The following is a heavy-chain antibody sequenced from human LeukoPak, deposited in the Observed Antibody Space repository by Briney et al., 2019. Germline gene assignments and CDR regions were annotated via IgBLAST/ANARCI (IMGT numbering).Heavy chain of an antibody. CDR3: AKGVPAAMPASDY. Sequence: PGGSLRLSCAASGFTFSSYAMHWVRQAPGKGLEWVAFIRYDGSNKYYADSVKGRFTISRDNSKNTLYLQMNSLRAEDTAVYYCAKGVPAAMPASDYWGQGTLVTVSS. V-gene: IGHV3-30*02. CDR2: IRYDGSNK. CDR1: GFTFSSYA. D-gene: IGHD2-2*01. J-gene: IGHJ4*02.